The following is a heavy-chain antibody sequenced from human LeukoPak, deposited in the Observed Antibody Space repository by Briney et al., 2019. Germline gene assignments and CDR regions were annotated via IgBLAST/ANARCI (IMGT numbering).Heavy chain of an antibody. CDR1: GFTSSSYS. D-gene: IGHD4-23*01. Sequence: GGPLRSSCAASGFTSSSYSMNWFRRPPGKGLRWFSSISSSSSYIYDADSVKGRFTISRDNAKNSLYLQMNSLRAEDTAVYYCARETTVVTPIEYWGQGTLVTVSS. CDR3: ARETTVVTPIEY. V-gene: IGHV3-21*01. CDR2: ISSSSSYI. J-gene: IGHJ4*02.